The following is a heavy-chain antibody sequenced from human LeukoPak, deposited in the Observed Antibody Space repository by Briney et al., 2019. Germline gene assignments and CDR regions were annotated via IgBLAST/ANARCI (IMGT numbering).Heavy chain of an antibody. Sequence: GGSLRLSCAASGFTFSRYAMSWVRQAPGKGLEWVSVISGSGETTYHADSVKGRLTISRDNSKNTLFLQMNSLRAEDTAVYYCAKGDVWGSYRSALLDYWGQGTLATVSS. J-gene: IGHJ4*02. V-gene: IGHV3-23*01. CDR3: AKGDVWGSYRSALLDY. D-gene: IGHD3-16*02. CDR2: ISGSGETT. CDR1: GFTFSRYA.